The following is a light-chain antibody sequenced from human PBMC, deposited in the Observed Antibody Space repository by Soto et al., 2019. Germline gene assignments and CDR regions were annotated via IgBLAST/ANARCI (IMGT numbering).Light chain of an antibody. Sequence: EIVLTQSPATLSLSRGERATLSCRASQSVSSDLAWYQQKPGQAPRLLIYDASNRATGIPARFSGSGSGTDFTLTISSLEPEVFAVYYCQQRSNWPPTFGGGTKVEIK. J-gene: IGKJ4*01. CDR1: QSVSSD. V-gene: IGKV3-11*01. CDR2: DAS. CDR3: QQRSNWPPT.